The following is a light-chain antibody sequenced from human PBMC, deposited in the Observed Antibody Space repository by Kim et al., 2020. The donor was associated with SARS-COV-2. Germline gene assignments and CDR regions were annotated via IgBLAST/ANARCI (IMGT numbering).Light chain of an antibody. CDR2: AVD. Sequence: TLSASVGDTVTITCRASQSITSGLAWYQQKPGKAPKLLIYAVDKVDSGVPTRFSGSGSGTQFTLTISSLEPDDFATYYCQQHNGYFGGGTKVDIK. J-gene: IGKJ4*01. CDR3: QQHNGY. V-gene: IGKV1-5*01. CDR1: QSITSG.